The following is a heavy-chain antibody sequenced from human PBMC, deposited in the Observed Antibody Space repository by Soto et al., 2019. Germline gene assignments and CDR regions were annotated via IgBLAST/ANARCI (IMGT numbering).Heavy chain of an antibody. J-gene: IGHJ3*02. CDR2: IIPLFATT. CDR1: GGTFSNYG. V-gene: IGHV1-69*01. CDR3: ARTRRETHLRDAFDI. Sequence: QVQLVQSGADVKKPGSSVKVSCKGSGGTFSNYGISWVRQAPGQGLEWMGGIIPLFATTDYAQKLQGRVTITADESTSTAYMDVSNLRSEDTAVYYCARTRRETHLRDAFDIWGQGTMVTVSS.